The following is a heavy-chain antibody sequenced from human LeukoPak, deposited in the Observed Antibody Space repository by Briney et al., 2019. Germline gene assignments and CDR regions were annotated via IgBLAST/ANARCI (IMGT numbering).Heavy chain of an antibody. CDR1: VFSFSDYA. D-gene: IGHD2-15*01. CDR2: VYGGDHSI. CDR3: VKGKFLLSN. Sequence: PGGALRLSCSASVFSFSDYAMTWVRQAPGKGLEWVSIVYGGDHSISYVVSVKGRFTISRDNSKNTLSLQMSRLRVEDTAVYYCVKGKFLLSNWGQGTLVTVSS. J-gene: IGHJ4*02. V-gene: IGHV3-23*03.